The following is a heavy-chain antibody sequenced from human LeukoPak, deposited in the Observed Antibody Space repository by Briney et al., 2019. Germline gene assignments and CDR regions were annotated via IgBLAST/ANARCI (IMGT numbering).Heavy chain of an antibody. CDR2: IYYSGST. CDR1: GGSISSYY. Sequence: PSETLSLTCTVPGGSISSYYWSWIRQPPGEGLEWIGYIYYSGSTNYNPSLKSRVTISVDTSKNQFSLKLSSVTAADTAVYYCARERGGNFDWGQGTLVTVSS. J-gene: IGHJ4*02. V-gene: IGHV4-59*01. D-gene: IGHD3-3*02. CDR3: ARERGGNFD.